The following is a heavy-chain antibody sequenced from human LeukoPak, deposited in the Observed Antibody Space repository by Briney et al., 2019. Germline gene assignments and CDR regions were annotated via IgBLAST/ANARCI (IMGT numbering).Heavy chain of an antibody. CDR2: INPNSGGT. J-gene: IGHJ4*02. Sequence: GGSLRLSCAASGFTFTGYYMHWVRQAPGQGLEWMGWINPNSGGTNYAQKFQGRVTMTRDTSISTAYMELSRLRSDDTAVYYCAREPGGSGSYLLDYWGQGTLVTVSS. D-gene: IGHD1-26*01. CDR1: GFTFTGYY. CDR3: AREPGGSGSYLLDY. V-gene: IGHV1-2*02.